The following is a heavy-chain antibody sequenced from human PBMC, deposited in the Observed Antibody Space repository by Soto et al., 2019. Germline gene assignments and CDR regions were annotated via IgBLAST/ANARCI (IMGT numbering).Heavy chain of an antibody. CDR2: ISGSGGST. CDR3: AKEYSSRDKEGYYFDY. Sequence: PGGSLRLSCAASAFTFSSYGMSWVRQAPGKGLECVSAISGSGGSTSYADSVKGRFTISRDNSKNTLFLQMNSLRADDTAVYYCAKEYSSRDKEGYYFDYWGQGTLVTVSS. J-gene: IGHJ4*02. D-gene: IGHD6-13*01. V-gene: IGHV3-23*01. CDR1: AFTFSSYG.